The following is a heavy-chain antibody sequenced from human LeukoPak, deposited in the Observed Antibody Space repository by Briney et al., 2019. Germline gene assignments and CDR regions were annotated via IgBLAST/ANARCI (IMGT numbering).Heavy chain of an antibody. Sequence: GGSLRLSCAASGFTFSGYWTHCVRQAPEKGLVWVSCISSGGSETRYADSVKGRFTISRDNARNTLYLQMNSLTAEDTAVYYCATCSGGRCYSKGFDYWGQGTLVTVSS. CDR3: ATCSGGRCYSKGFDY. CDR2: ISSGGSET. V-gene: IGHV3-74*01. CDR1: GFTFSGYW. D-gene: IGHD2-15*01. J-gene: IGHJ4*02.